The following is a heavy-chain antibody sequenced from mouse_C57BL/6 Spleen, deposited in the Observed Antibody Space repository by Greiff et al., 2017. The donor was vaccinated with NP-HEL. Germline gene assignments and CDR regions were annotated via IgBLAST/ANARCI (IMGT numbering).Heavy chain of an antibody. V-gene: IGHV1-15*01. CDR1: GYTFTDYE. D-gene: IGHD2-4*01. CDR2: IDPETGGT. J-gene: IGHJ3*01. CDR3: TRLDDSLWFAY. Sequence: QVQLKQSGAELVRPGASVTLSCKASGYTFTDYEMNWVKQTPVHGLEWIGAIDPETGGTAYNQKFKGKAILTADKSSSTAYMELRSLTSEDSAVYYCTRLDDSLWFAYWGQGTLVTVSA.